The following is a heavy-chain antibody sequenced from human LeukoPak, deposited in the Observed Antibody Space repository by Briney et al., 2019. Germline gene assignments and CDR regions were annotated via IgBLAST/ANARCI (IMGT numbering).Heavy chain of an antibody. J-gene: IGHJ4*02. CDR3: EKDYRFDILPVFRVNY. CDR2: ISWNSGSI. D-gene: IGHD3-9*01. CDR1: GFTFDDYA. V-gene: IGHV3-9*01. Sequence: GRSLRLSCAASGFTFDDYAMHWVRQAPGKGLEWVSGISWNSGSIGYADSVKGRFTISRDNAKNSLYLQMNSLRAEDTALYYCEKDYRFDILPVFRVNYGGQGPLVTVSP.